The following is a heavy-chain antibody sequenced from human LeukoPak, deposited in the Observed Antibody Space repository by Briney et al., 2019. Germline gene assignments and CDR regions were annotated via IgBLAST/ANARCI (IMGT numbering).Heavy chain of an antibody. D-gene: IGHD3-22*01. CDR2: IYPGDSDS. J-gene: IGHJ4*02. CDR3: ARRKGYYDSTGYYSYDH. V-gene: IGHV5-51*01. Sequence: GESLKISCKGSGYRFTNYWIAWVRQMPGKGLEWMGIIYPGDSDSRYSPSFQGQVTISADKSITTAYLQWSSLKASDTAMYYCARRKGYYDSTGYYSYDHWGQGTLVTVSS. CDR1: GYRFTNYW.